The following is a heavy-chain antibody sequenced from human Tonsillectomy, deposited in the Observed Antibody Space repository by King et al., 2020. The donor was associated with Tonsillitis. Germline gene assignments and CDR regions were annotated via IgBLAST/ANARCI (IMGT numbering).Heavy chain of an antibody. D-gene: IGHD2-15*01. CDR3: AKDLSQCSGGSCYNAFDI. CDR2: ISGSGSST. J-gene: IGHJ3*02. V-gene: IGHV3-23*04. Sequence: QLVESGGGLVQPGGSLRLSCAVSGFTFRSYAMSWVRQAPGKGLEWVSGISGSGSSTYYADSVKGRFSISRDNPKNTLYVEMNNLSAEDTAVYYCAKDLSQCSGGSCYNAFDIWGQGTMVTVSS. CDR1: GFTFRSYA.